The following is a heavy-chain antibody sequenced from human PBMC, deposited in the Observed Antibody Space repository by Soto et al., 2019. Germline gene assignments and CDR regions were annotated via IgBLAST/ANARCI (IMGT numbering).Heavy chain of an antibody. CDR3: ASATPYDSSGYLDY. CDR2: IWYDGSNK. J-gene: IGHJ4*02. D-gene: IGHD3-22*01. CDR1: GFTFSSYG. V-gene: IGHV3-33*01. Sequence: GGSLRLSCAASGFTFSSYGMHWVRQAPGKGLEWVAVIWYDGSNKYYAASVKGRFTITRDNSKNTLYLQMNSLRAEDTAVYYCASATPYDSSGYLDYWGQGTLVTVSS.